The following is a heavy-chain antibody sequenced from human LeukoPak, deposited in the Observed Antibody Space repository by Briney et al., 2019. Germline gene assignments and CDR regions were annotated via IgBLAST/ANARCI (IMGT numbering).Heavy chain of an antibody. CDR3: ARDFSYGYFDY. CDR1: GFTVSINY. J-gene: IGHJ4*02. CDR2: IYSGGST. V-gene: IGHV3-66*01. D-gene: IGHD5-18*01. Sequence: GGSPRLSCAASGFTVSINYMSWVRQAPGKGLEWVSVIYSGGSTYYADSVKGRFTISRDNSKNTLYLQMNSLRAEDTAVYYCARDFSYGYFDYWGQGTLVTVSS.